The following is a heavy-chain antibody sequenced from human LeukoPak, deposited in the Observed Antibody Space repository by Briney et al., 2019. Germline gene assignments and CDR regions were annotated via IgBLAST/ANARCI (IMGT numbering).Heavy chain of an antibody. Sequence: GGSLRLSCAVSGFTVSRNYMTWVRQAPGKGPEWLSVLYPSGDPYYLDSVKGRFTISRDNSKNTLYLQMDSLRVEDTAVYYCARVVVVPSSVDYLDYWGQGTLVTVSS. V-gene: IGHV3-53*01. CDR2: LYPSGDP. D-gene: IGHD2-2*01. CDR3: ARVVVVPSSVDYLDY. J-gene: IGHJ4*02. CDR1: GFTVSRNY.